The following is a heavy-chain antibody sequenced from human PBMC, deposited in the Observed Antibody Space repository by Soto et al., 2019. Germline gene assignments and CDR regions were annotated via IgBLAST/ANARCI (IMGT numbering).Heavy chain of an antibody. V-gene: IGHV3-48*01. Sequence: PXGSLRLSCAASGFTVSSNYMSWVRQAPGKGLEWVSYIGIGSSTKYYADSVKGRFTISRDNAKNSLYLQRNRLRAEDTAVYYXXXXXXXXXXXXYXXFDIXG. CDR3: XXXXXXXXXXXYXXFDI. J-gene: IGHJ3*02. CDR1: GFTVSSNY. CDR2: IGIGSSTK.